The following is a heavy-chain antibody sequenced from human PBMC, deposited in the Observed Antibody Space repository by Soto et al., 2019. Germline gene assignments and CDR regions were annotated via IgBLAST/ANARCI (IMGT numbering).Heavy chain of an antibody. CDR3: AKTRGAMIYAISVYGMDV. Sequence: EVPLLESGGGFIHPGGSLRLSCAASGFSFSSFAMNWVRQAPGKGLEWVSMISGSADSTFYADSVKGRFTIARDNSKSKLYLQINSLRAEDTAVYYCAKTRGAMIYAISVYGMDVWGPGTTVTVSS. D-gene: IGHD2-8*01. J-gene: IGHJ6*02. CDR2: ISGSADST. CDR1: GFSFSSFA. V-gene: IGHV3-23*01.